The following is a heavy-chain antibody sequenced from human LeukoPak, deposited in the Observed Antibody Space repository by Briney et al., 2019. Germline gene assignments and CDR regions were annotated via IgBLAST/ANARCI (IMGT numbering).Heavy chain of an antibody. CDR1: GYTFTSYD. V-gene: IGHV1-8*03. CDR2: MNPNSGNT. D-gene: IGHD6-13*01. Sequence: ASVKVSCKASGYTFTSYDINWVQQATGQGLEWMGWMNPNSGNTGYAQKFQGRVTITRNTSISTAYMELSSLRSEDTAVYYCARGTIAAAALGDFDYWGQGTLVTVSS. J-gene: IGHJ4*02. CDR3: ARGTIAAAALGDFDY.